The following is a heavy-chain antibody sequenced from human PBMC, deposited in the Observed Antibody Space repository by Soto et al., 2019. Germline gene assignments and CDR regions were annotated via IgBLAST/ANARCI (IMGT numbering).Heavy chain of an antibody. D-gene: IGHD3-9*01. CDR3: ARGAGRYFDWSVNWFDP. CDR2: IFSNDEK. J-gene: IGHJ5*02. Sequence: QVTLKESGPVLVKPTETLTLTCTVSGFSLSNARMGVSWIRQPPGKALEWLAHIFSNDEKSYSTSLKSRLTISKHTSKSQVVLTMTNMDPVDTATYYCARGAGRYFDWSVNWFDPWGQGTLVTVSS. CDR1: GFSLSNARMG. V-gene: IGHV2-26*01.